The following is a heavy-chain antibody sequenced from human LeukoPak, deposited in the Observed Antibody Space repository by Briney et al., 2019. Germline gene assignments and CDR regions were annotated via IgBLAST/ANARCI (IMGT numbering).Heavy chain of an antibody. CDR1: GFTFSDYY. CDR3: AKDPRLGDWYFDY. D-gene: IGHD6-19*01. CDR2: ISGSGGST. J-gene: IGHJ4*02. Sequence: GGSLRLSCAASGFTFSDYYMSWIRQAPGKGLEWVSAISGSGGSTYYADSVKGRFTISRDNSKNTLYLQMNSLRAEDTAVYYCAKDPRLGDWYFDYWGQGTLVTVSS. V-gene: IGHV3-23*01.